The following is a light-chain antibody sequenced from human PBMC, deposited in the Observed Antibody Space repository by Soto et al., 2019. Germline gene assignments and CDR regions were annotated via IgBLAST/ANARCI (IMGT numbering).Light chain of an antibody. J-gene: IGKJ1*01. CDR2: KAS. CDR3: QQYSRLWS. V-gene: IGKV1-5*03. Sequence: DIQMTQSPSTLSASVGDRVTITCRASQSISVWLAWYQQKAGKAPNLLIYKASRLESGVPPRFSGDGSGTEFTLTISSLQRDDFGTYYCQQYSRLWSFGQGTKVDIK. CDR1: QSISVW.